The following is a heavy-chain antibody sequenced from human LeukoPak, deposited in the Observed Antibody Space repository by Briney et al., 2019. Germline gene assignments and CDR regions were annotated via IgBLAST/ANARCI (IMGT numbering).Heavy chain of an antibody. J-gene: IGHJ4*02. Sequence: GRSLRLSCAASGFTFSSYGMHWVRQAPGKGLEWVAVIWYDGSNKYYADSVKGRFTISRDNSKNTLYLQMNSLRAEDTAVYYCARENRHLGYCSSTSCHDTDYWGQGTLVTVSS. CDR3: ARENRHLGYCSSTSCHDTDY. CDR1: GFTFSSYG. D-gene: IGHD2-2*01. CDR2: IWYDGSNK. V-gene: IGHV3-33*01.